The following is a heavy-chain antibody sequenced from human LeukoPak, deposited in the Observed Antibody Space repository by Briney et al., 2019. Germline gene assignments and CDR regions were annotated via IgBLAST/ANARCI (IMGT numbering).Heavy chain of an antibody. CDR2: ISSHGSSI. CDR3: ARGDPYDTTGYPSDY. V-gene: IGHV3-11*01. CDR1: GFTFSDYY. Sequence: GGSLRLSCAASGFTFSDYYMSWIRQAQGKGLEWVAFISSHGSSIFYADSVRDRFTISRDNTRNTLYRQMNSLTADDTAVYYCARGDPYDTTGYPSDYWGQGTLVTVSS. D-gene: IGHD3-22*01. J-gene: IGHJ4*02.